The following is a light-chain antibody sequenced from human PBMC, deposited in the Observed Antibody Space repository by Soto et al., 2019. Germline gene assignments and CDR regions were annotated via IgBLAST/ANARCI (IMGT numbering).Light chain of an antibody. CDR2: DVS. CDR1: SNDVGSYNF. Sequence: QSALTQPASVSGSPGQSITISCIGTSNDVGSYNFVSWYQKHPNTAPRLIIYDVSNRPSGVSNRFSGSKSDITASLTISGLQAEDEADYYCSSYTRSSTVLFGGGTKLTVL. V-gene: IGLV2-14*03. J-gene: IGLJ2*01. CDR3: SSYTRSSTVL.